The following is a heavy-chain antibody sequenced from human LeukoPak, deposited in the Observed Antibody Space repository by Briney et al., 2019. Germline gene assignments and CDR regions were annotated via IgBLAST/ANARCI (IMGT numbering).Heavy chain of an antibody. CDR1: GFTFNNYA. CDR2: ISGSGGST. D-gene: IGHD3-10*01. Sequence: PGGSLRLSCAASGFTFNNYAMSWVRQAPGKGLEWVSVISGSGGSTYYADSVKGRFTISRDNSKNTLYLQMNSLRAEDTAIYYCAKAPGGQLWSNSYFNFWGQGTLVTVSS. J-gene: IGHJ4*02. V-gene: IGHV3-23*01. CDR3: AKAPGGQLWSNSYFNF.